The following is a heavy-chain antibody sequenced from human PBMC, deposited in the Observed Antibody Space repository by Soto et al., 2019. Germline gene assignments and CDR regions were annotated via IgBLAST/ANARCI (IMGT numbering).Heavy chain of an antibody. CDR1: GGTFNNYA. V-gene: IGHV1-69*01. Sequence: QVQLVQSGAEVKRPESSMKVSCKPSGGTFNNYAINWVRQAPGPGLEWMGAIIPISGTTKYAQKLQGRFTITPDESTSSVYMDVSSLRSEHTAVYYCARWGGLSCSGAVCFKKPCDCWGPGTLVTVSS. CDR2: IIPISGTT. D-gene: IGHD2-8*02. CDR3: ARWGGLSCSGAVCFKKPCDC. J-gene: IGHJ4*02.